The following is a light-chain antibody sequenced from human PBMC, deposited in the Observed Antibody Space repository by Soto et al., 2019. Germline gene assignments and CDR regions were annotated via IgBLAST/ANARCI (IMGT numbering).Light chain of an antibody. V-gene: IGKV2-30*01. J-gene: IGKJ1*01. CDR1: QSLVSSDGNTY. CDR3: MQGTHWPWT. Sequence: DVVMTQSPLSLPVTLGQPASISCRSSQSLVSSDGNTYLIWFQQRPGQSPRRLIYKVSNRDSGVPDRLSGSGSGTDFTLEMSRVEAEDVGVYYCMQGTHWPWTFGQGTKVEIK. CDR2: KVS.